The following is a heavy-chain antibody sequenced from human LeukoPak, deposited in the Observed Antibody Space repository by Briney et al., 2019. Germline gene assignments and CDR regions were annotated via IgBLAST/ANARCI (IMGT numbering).Heavy chain of an antibody. CDR1: GGSISSSSYY. V-gene: IGHV4-39*01. CDR2: IYYSGST. Sequence: PSETQSLTCTVSGGSISSSSYYWGWIRQPPGKGLEWIGSIYYSGSTYYNPSLKSRVTISVDTSKNQFSLKLSSVTAADTAVYYCARLYGDPARGAFDIWGQGTMVTVSS. CDR3: ARLYGDPARGAFDI. J-gene: IGHJ3*02. D-gene: IGHD4-17*01.